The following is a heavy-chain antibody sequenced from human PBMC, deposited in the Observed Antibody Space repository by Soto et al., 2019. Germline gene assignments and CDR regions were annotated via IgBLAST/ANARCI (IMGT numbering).Heavy chain of an antibody. CDR1: GASMSSGGHS. Sequence: QVQLQESGPGLVKPSQTVSLTCAVSGASMSSGGHSWSWIRQSPGRGLEWIGYIYYTGATYYNPSLTSRFTLSIDRSNNHFSLNFNSVTASDTAVYYCARAPPGPSPRWDVWGQGTTVTVSS. J-gene: IGHJ6*02. CDR3: ARAPPGPSPRWDV. CDR2: IYYTGAT. D-gene: IGHD3-10*01. V-gene: IGHV4-30-2*06.